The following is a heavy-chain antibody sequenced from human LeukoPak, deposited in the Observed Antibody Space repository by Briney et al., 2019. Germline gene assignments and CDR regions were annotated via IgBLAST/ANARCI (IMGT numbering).Heavy chain of an antibody. CDR1: GFTFSNYW. CDR2: IKQDGSEK. V-gene: IGHV3-7*05. D-gene: IGHD2-15*01. Sequence: GGSLRLSCAASGFTFSNYWMTWVRQAPGKGLEWVANIKQDGSEKYYVDSVKGRFTISRDNAKNSLYLQMNSLRAEDAALYYCAREDQPRGTFDYWGQGILVTVSS. CDR3: AREDQPRGTFDY. J-gene: IGHJ4*02.